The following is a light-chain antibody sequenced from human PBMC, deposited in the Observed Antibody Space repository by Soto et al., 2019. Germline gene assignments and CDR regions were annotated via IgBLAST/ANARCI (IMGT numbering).Light chain of an antibody. CDR2: AAS. CDR1: QSISSY. V-gene: IGKV1-39*01. CDR3: QQSCSTLSVT. J-gene: IGKJ4*01. Sequence: DIQMTQSPSSLSASVGDRVTITCRASQSISSYLNWYQQKPGKAPKLLIYAASSLQSGVPSRFSGGGSGTDFTLAISSLQPEDFATYDCQQSCSTLSVTFGGGTKVEVK.